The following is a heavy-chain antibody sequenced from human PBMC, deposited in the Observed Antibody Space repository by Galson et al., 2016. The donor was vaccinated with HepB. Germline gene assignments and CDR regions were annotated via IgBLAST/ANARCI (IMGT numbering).Heavy chain of an antibody. Sequence: SVKVSCKASGYTFTNYYMHWVRQAPRQGLQWMGIINPTGSSTSYAQKFQGRVTLTRDTSTSTVYMELSGLRSEDTAVYYCARSPQWLEHFDYWGQGTLVTVSS. V-gene: IGHV1-46*01. CDR3: ARSPQWLEHFDY. CDR2: INPTGSST. J-gene: IGHJ4*02. CDR1: GYTFTNYY. D-gene: IGHD6-19*01.